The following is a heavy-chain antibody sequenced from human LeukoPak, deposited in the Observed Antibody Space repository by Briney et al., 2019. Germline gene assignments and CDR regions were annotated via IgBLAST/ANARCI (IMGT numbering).Heavy chain of an antibody. J-gene: IGHJ4*02. CDR1: GFTFNNYA. CDR2: ISSSSSYI. V-gene: IGHV3-21*01. Sequence: GGSLRLSCAASGFTFNNYAMNWVRQAPGKGLEWVSSISSSSSYIYYADSVKGRFTISRDNAKNSLYLQMNSLRAEDTAVYYCARVVRFLEWLPFDYWGQGTLVTVSS. D-gene: IGHD3-3*01. CDR3: ARVVRFLEWLPFDY.